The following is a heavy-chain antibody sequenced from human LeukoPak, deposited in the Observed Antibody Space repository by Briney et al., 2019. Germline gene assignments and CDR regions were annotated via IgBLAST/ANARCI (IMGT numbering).Heavy chain of an antibody. CDR1: GYSISSAYY. CDR2: MYHSGST. CDR3: ARGFRGDSFDY. V-gene: IGHV4-38-2*02. D-gene: IGHD7-27*01. Sequence: SETLSLTCSVSGYSISSAYYWGWIRQPPGKGLEWIGTMYHSGSTNYNPSLKSRVTISVDTSKNQFSLKLSSVTAADTAVYFCARGFRGDSFDYWGQGTLVTVSS. J-gene: IGHJ4*02.